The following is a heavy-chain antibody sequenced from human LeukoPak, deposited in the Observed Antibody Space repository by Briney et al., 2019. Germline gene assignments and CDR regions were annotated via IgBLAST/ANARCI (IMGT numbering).Heavy chain of an antibody. J-gene: IGHJ4*02. CDR3: AGQNIPTPHDY. CDR2: TYTSGST. D-gene: IGHD2-2*02. CDR1: GGSISSYY. Sequence: PSETLSLTCTVSGGSISSYYWSWIRQPAGKGLEWIGRTYTSGSTNYNPSLKSRVTMSVDTSKNQFSLKLSSVTAADTAVYYCAGQNIPTPHDYWGQGTQVTVSS. V-gene: IGHV4-4*07.